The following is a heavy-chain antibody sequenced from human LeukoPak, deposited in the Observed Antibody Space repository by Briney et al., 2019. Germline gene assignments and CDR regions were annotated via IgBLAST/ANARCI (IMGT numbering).Heavy chain of an antibody. CDR2: ISGSGGST. V-gene: IGHV3-23*01. D-gene: IGHD6-19*01. J-gene: IGHJ4*02. CDR3: AKSYSSGWYDNYFDY. Sequence: GGSLRLSCAASGFTFSSYAMSWVRQAPGKGLEWVSAISGSGGSTYYAYSVKGRFTISRDNSKNTLYLQMNSLRAEDTAVYYCAKSYSSGWYDNYFDYWGQGTLVTVSS. CDR1: GFTFSSYA.